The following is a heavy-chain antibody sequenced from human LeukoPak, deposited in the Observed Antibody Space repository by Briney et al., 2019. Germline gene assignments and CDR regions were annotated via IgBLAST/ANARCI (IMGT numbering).Heavy chain of an antibody. CDR2: INAANGHT. CDR3: ARGQYYGSGLYYFDY. V-gene: IGHV1-3*03. Sequence: ASVKVSCKASGYTFTSYAMNWVRQAPGQGLEWMGWINAANGHTKYSQEFQDRITITRDTSAATAYMELSNLRSEDTAVYYCARGQYYGSGLYYFDYWGQGTLVTVSS. J-gene: IGHJ4*02. D-gene: IGHD3-10*01. CDR1: GYTFTSYA.